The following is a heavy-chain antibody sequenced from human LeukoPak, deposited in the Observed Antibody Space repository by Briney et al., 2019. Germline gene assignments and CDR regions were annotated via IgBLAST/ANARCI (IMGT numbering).Heavy chain of an antibody. Sequence: GGSLRLSCAASGFTFSSYSMNWVRQAPGKGLEWVSSISSSSSYIYYADSVKGRFTISRDNAKNSLYLQMNSLRAEDTAVYYCARGLRGSGYLGFWGQGTLVTVSS. J-gene: IGHJ4*02. CDR2: ISSSSSYI. CDR3: ARGLRGSGYLGF. CDR1: GFTFSSYS. D-gene: IGHD3-10*01. V-gene: IGHV3-21*01.